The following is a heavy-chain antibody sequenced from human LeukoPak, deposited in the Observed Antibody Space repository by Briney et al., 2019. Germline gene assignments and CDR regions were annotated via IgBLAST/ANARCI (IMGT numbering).Heavy chain of an antibody. CDR2: ISNDGSYK. J-gene: IGHJ3*02. CDR1: GFTFSSYG. V-gene: IGHV3-30*18. CDR3: AKGRGAFDI. Sequence: PGGSLRLSCEASGFTFSSYGMHWVRQAPGKGLEWVAVISNDGSYKYYADSVKGRFTISRDNSKNTLYLQMNSLRAEDTAVYYCAKGRGAFDIWGQGTMVTVSS. D-gene: IGHD3-10*01.